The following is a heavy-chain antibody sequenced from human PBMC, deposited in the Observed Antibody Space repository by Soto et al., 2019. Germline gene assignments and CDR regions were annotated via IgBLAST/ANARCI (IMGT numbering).Heavy chain of an antibody. CDR3: VRDGTKTLRDWFDP. Sequence: SETLSLTCTVSGTSISGFYWSWIRTSAGEGLEWIGSIYATGTTDYKPSLKSRVMMSVDTSKKQFSLKLRSVTAADTAVYYCVRDGTKTLRDWFDPWGQGISVTAPQ. D-gene: IGHD1-1*01. CDR2: IYATGTT. J-gene: IGHJ5*02. CDR1: GTSISGFY. V-gene: IGHV4-4*07.